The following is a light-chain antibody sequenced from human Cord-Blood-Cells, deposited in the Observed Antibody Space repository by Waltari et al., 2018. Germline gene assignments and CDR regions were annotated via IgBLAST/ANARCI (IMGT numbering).Light chain of an antibody. J-gene: IGKJ4*01. CDR2: AAS. CDR3: QQSYSTPLT. Sequence: DIQMTQSPSSLPASVGERVTITCRASKSISSYLNWYQQKPGKAPNPLIYAASSLQSGVPSRLCGSGSGTDFTLTISSLQPEDFSTYYCQQSYSTPLTFGGGTKVEIK. CDR1: KSISSY. V-gene: IGKV1-39*01.